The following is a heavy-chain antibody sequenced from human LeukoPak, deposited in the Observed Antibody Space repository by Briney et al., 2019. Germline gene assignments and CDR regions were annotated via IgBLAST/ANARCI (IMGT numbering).Heavy chain of an antibody. J-gene: IGHJ5*02. CDR2: IYYSGST. D-gene: IGHD2-15*01. CDR1: GGSISSSSYY. CDR3: ARVPAGCSGGSCYHSWFDP. V-gene: IGHV4-39*01. Sequence: SETPSLTCTVSGGSISSSSYYWGWIRQPPGKGLEWIGSIYYSGSTYYNPSLKSRVTISVDTSKNQFSLKLSSVTAADTAVYYCARVPAGCSGGSCYHSWFDPWGQGTLVTVSS.